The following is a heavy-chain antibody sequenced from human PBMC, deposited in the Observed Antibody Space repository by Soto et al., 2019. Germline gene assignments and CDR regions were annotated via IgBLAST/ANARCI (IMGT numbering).Heavy chain of an antibody. CDR2: IYYSGST. Sequence: PSETLSLTCTVSGGSISSGSYFWGWIRQPPGKGLEWIGSIYYSGSTSYNPSLRSRVTMSVDTSKNQFSLKLSSVTAADTAMYYCARSDYEQVGRFDRWGQGAPVTVSS. CDR3: ARSDYEQVGRFDR. D-gene: IGHD3-10*01. V-gene: IGHV4-39*01. J-gene: IGHJ5*02. CDR1: GGSISSGSYF.